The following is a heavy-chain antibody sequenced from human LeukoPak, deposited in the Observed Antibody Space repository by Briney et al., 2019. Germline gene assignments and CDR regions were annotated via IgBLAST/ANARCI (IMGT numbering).Heavy chain of an antibody. Sequence: SETLSLTCTVSGGSIGSSSYYWGWMRQPPGKGLEWIGSIYYSGSTYYNPSLKSRVTISVDTSKNQSSLKLTSVTAADTAVYYCARHGGQWLLRYYCDYWGQGTLVTVSS. CDR3: ARHGGQWLLRYYCDY. J-gene: IGHJ4*02. V-gene: IGHV4-39*01. CDR2: IYYSGST. D-gene: IGHD5-12*01. CDR1: GGSIGSSSYY.